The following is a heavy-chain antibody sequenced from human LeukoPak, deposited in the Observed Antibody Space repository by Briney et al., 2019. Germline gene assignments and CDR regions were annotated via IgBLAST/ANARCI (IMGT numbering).Heavy chain of an antibody. CDR2: IWYDGGKK. D-gene: IGHD2-15*01. Sequence: GGSLRLSCAASGFPFSSYGMHWVRQAPGKGLEWVALIWYDGGKKYYTDSVRGRFTISRDNSKNTLYLQMNSLRAEDTAVYYCVRYCNGGSCYRAAFDVWGPGTMVTVSS. CDR1: GFPFSSYG. J-gene: IGHJ3*01. V-gene: IGHV3-33*01. CDR3: VRYCNGGSCYRAAFDV.